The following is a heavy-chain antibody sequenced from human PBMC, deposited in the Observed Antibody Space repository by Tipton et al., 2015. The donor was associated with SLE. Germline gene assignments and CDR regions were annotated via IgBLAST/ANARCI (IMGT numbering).Heavy chain of an antibody. CDR2: IYYSGST. J-gene: IGHJ5*02. D-gene: IGHD1-26*01. V-gene: IGHV4-39*07. CDR3: AREAKYSGSYYNWFDT. CDR1: GGSISSRDYH. Sequence: LRLSCTVSGGSISSRDYHWGWIRQPPGKGLEWIGNIYYSGSTYYTQSLKSRVSISKDTSKNQFSLKLSSVTAADTAVYYCAREAKYSGSYYNWFDTWGQGTLVTVSP.